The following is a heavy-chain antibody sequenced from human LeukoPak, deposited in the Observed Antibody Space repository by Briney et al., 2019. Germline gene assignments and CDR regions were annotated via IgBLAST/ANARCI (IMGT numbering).Heavy chain of an antibody. D-gene: IGHD1-1*01. Sequence: GGSLRLSCAASGFTFSSYAMGWVRQAQGKGLEWVSAISGSGGSTYYADSVKGRFTISRDNSKNTLYLQMNSLRVEDTAVYFCAKADPGTGAFDYWGQGSLVTVSS. J-gene: IGHJ4*02. CDR1: GFTFSSYA. CDR2: ISGSGGST. V-gene: IGHV3-23*01. CDR3: AKADPGTGAFDY.